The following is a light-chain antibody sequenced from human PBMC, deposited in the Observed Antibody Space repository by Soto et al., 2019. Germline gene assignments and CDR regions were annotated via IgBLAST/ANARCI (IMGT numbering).Light chain of an antibody. J-gene: IGLJ1*01. CDR3: QSYDSSLSGVNYV. CDR2: GNS. Sequence: QSVLTQPPSVSGAPGQRVTISCTGSSSNIGAGYDVHWYQQLPGTAPKLLIYGNSNRPSGVPDRFSGSKSGTSASLAITGLQAEDEADYYCQSYDSSLSGVNYVFGTGTKLTVL. CDR1: SSNIGAGYD. V-gene: IGLV1-40*01.